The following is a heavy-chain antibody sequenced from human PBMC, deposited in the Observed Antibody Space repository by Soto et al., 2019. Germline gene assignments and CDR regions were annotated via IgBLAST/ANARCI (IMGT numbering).Heavy chain of an antibody. V-gene: IGHV3-30-3*01. CDR3: AKDLSGYDSSGYNPYNWFDP. J-gene: IGHJ5*02. CDR1: GFTFSSYA. Sequence: GGSLRLSCAASGFTFSSYAMHWVRQAPGKGLEWVAVISYDGSNKYYADSVKGRFTISRDNSKNTLYLQMNSLRAEDTAVYYCAKDLSGYDSSGYNPYNWFDPWGQGTLVTVSS. D-gene: IGHD3-22*01. CDR2: ISYDGSNK.